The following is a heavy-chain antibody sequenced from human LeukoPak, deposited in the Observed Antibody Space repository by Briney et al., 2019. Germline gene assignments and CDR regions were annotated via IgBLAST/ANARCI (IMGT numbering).Heavy chain of an antibody. CDR2: INSDGSST. V-gene: IGHV3-74*01. CDR1: GFTFISYW. D-gene: IGHD4/OR15-4a*01. Sequence: GGSLRVSCAASGFTFISYWMHWVRQARGKGLVWVSRINSDGSSTSYADSVKGRFTISRDNAKNTLYLQMNSLRAEDTAVYYCARVSYGGPVDYWGQGTLVTVSS. CDR3: ARVSYGGPVDY. J-gene: IGHJ4*02.